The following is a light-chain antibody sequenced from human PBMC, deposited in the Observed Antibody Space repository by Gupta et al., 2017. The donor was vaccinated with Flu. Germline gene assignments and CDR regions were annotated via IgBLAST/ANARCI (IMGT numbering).Light chain of an antibody. V-gene: IGLV2-14*04. CDR2: DVS. CDR1: SSDIGGYNY. J-gene: IGLJ1*01. CDR3: SSYTSSSTLV. Sequence: TSSDIGGYNYVSWYQQHPGKAPNLMIYDVSNRPSGVSNRFSGSKSGNTASLTISGLQAEDEADYYCSSYTSSSTLVFGTGTKVTVL.